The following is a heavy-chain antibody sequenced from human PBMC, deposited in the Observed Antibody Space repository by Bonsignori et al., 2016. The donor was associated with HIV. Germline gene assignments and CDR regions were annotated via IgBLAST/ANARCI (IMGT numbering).Heavy chain of an antibody. D-gene: IGHD3-22*01. Sequence: SVKVSCKASGGTFSSYAISWVRQAPGQGLEWMGGIIPIFGTANYAQKFQGRVTITADESTSTAYMELSSLRSEDTAVYYCARDSSGYYVGLNWGQGTLVTVSS. V-gene: IGHV1-69*13. CDR2: IIPIFGTA. CDR3: ARDSSGYYVGLN. CDR1: GGTFSSYA. J-gene: IGHJ4*02.